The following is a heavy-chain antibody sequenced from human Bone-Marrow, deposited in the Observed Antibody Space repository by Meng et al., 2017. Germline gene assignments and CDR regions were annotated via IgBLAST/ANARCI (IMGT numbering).Heavy chain of an antibody. J-gene: IGHJ4*02. CDR1: GGSISSSNW. D-gene: IGHD4-11*01. CDR2: IYHSGST. CDR3: ARGPTTMAHDFDY. V-gene: IGHV4-4*02. Sequence: QVPRQQSGPGLVKPSGTLSLTCAVSGGSISSSNWCSWVRQPPGKGLEWIGEIYHSGSTNYNPSLESRATISVDTSQNNLSLKLSSVTAADSAVYYCARGPTTMAHDFDYWGQGTLVTVSS.